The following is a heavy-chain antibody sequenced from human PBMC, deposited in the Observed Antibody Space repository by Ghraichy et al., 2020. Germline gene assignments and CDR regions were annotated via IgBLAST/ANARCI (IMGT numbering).Heavy chain of an antibody. V-gene: IGHV4-34*01. CDR2: IYPTGST. CDR1: GGPFGGYY. D-gene: IGHD2-15*01. J-gene: IGHJ4*02. CDR3: ARGRYCGGGGCYPRPYSFDS. Sequence: ETLSLTCAVYGGPFGGYYWNLIRQPPGKGLEWIGEIYPTGSTNSNPSLASRITISVDASRKQFSLRLASVTAADPAIYYCARGRYCGGGGCYPRPYSFDSWGQGTLVTVSS.